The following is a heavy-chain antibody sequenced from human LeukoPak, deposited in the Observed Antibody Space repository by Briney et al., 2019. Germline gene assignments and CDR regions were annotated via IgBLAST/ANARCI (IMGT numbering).Heavy chain of an antibody. J-gene: IGHJ4*02. CDR1: GYSFTGYY. CDR2: INPNSGDT. D-gene: IGHD5-12*01. Sequence: ASVKVSCKASGYSFTGYYMHWVRQAPGQGLEWMGWINPNSGDTKYAQKFQGRVTMTRDTSISTSYMELSRLRSDDTAVYYCARPRDSGYDYPPGYWGQGTLVTVSS. V-gene: IGHV1-2*02. CDR3: ARPRDSGYDYPPGY.